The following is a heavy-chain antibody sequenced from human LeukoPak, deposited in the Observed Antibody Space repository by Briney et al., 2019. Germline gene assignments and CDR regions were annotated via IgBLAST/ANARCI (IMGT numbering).Heavy chain of an antibody. CDR3: ARVRGYYYGSGSYYNRRTYYYYGMDV. V-gene: IGHV4-34*01. Sequence: SETLSLTCAVYGGSFSGYYWSWIRQPPGKGLEWIGEINHSGSTNYNPSLKSRVTISVDTSKNQFSLKLSSVTAADTAVYYCARVRGYYYGSGSYYNRRTYYYYGMDVWGQGTTVTVSS. J-gene: IGHJ6*02. D-gene: IGHD3-10*01. CDR1: GGSFSGYY. CDR2: INHSGST.